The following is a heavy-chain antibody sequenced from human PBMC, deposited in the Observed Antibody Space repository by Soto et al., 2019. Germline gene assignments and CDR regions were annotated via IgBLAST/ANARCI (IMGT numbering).Heavy chain of an antibody. CDR1: GGTFSSYA. J-gene: IGHJ5*02. CDR2: IIPIFATA. V-gene: IGHV1-69*12. D-gene: IGHD5-18*01. Sequence: QVQLVQSGAEVKKPGSSVKVSCKVSGGTFSSYAITWVRQAPGQGLGWMGGIIPIFATANYAQKFQGRVTITADESTSTAYMELSSLRSEDTAVYYCARGGYSYGYDWFDPWGQGTLVTVSP. CDR3: ARGGYSYGYDWFDP.